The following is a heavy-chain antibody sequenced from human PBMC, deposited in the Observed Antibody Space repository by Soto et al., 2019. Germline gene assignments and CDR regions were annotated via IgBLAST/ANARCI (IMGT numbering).Heavy chain of an antibody. J-gene: IGHJ4*02. CDR3: ARAGYCGPGCYYYFDY. Sequence: EVELVESGGDLVQPGGSLRLSCAASAFTFSTYWMNWVRLIPGKGLEWVAYIKPDGSATYYVDSVKGRFTISRDNAKNSLYLQMNSLRVEDTSVYYCARAGYCGPGCYYYFDYWGQGTLVTVSS. CDR2: IKPDGSAT. CDR1: AFTFSTYW. V-gene: IGHV3-7*01. D-gene: IGHD2-21*02.